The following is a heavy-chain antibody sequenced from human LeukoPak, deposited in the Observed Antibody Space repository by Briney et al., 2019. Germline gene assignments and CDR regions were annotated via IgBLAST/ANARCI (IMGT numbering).Heavy chain of an antibody. D-gene: IGHD4-17*01. CDR2: ISSSSSTI. Sequence: PGGSLRLSCAASGFTFSSYSMNWVRQAPGKGLEWVSYISSSSSTIYYADSVKGRFTISRDNAKNSLYLQMNSLRAEDTAVYYCARDPTVTTTYYYYGMDVWGQGTTVTVSS. V-gene: IGHV3-48*04. CDR3: ARDPTVTTTYYYYGMDV. CDR1: GFTFSSYS. J-gene: IGHJ6*02.